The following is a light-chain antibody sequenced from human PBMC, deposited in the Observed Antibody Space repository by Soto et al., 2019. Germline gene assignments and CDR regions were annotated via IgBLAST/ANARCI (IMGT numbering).Light chain of an antibody. Sequence: DIQMTQSPSTLSASVGDRVTITCRASQNIDRWFAWYQQKPGKAPNLLIYGASNLESGVPSRFSGSGSGTEFTLTISSLRPDDFATYDCQQYNSYPWTFGQGTKVEIK. CDR3: QQYNSYPWT. CDR1: QNIDRW. V-gene: IGKV1-5*03. J-gene: IGKJ1*01. CDR2: GAS.